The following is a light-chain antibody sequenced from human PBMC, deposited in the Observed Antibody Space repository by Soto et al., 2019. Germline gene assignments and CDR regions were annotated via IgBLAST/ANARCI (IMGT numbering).Light chain of an antibody. J-gene: IGLJ3*02. CDR3: SSYTSSSTLV. Sequence: QSALTQPASVSGSPGQSITISCTGTSSDVGGYNYVSWYQQHPGKAPKLMIYDVSNRPSGVSNRFSGSKSGNTAYLTISGLQADDAADYYCSSYTSSSTLVFGGGTKLTVL. CDR1: SSDVGGYNY. V-gene: IGLV2-14*01. CDR2: DVS.